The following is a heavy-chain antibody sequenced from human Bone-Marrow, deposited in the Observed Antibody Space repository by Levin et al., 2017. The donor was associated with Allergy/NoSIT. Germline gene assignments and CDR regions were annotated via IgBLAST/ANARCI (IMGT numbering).Heavy chain of an antibody. J-gene: IGHJ6*02. D-gene: IGHD2-2*01. Sequence: GGSLRLSCAASGFTFSSYGMHWVRQAPGKGLEWVAVISYDGSNKYYADSVKGRFTISRDNSKNTLYLQMNSLRAEDTAVYYCAKLEDCSSTSCQVLYYYYGMDVWGQGTTVTVSS. CDR3: AKLEDCSSTSCQVLYYYYGMDV. CDR1: GFTFSSYG. V-gene: IGHV3-30*18. CDR2: ISYDGSNK.